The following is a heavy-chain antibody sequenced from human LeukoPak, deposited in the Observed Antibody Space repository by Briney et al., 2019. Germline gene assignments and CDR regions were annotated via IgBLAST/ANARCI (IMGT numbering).Heavy chain of an antibody. J-gene: IGHJ6*02. V-gene: IGHV3-15*01. CDR1: GFTFSNAW. CDR3: TTTYSSGWYGGDYYYGMDV. D-gene: IGHD6-19*01. Sequence: PGGSLRLSCAASGFTFSNAWMSRVRQAPGKGLEWVGRIKSKTDGGTTDYAAPVKGRFTISRDDSKNTLYLQMNSLKTEDTAVYYCTTTYSSGWYGGDYYYGMDVWGQGTTVTVSS. CDR2: IKSKTDGGTT.